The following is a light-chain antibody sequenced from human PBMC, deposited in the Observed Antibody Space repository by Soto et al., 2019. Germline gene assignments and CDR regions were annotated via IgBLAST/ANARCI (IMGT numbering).Light chain of an antibody. CDR2: DAS. V-gene: IGKV1-5*01. CDR1: QSISGW. J-gene: IGKJ4*01. CDR3: QQYDSFSLT. Sequence: DIQMTQSPSTLSASVGDRVTITCRASQSISGWLAWYQQKPGQAPKLLIYDASNLESGVPSRFSGSGSGSEFTLTISSLQPDDFATYYCQQYDSFSLTFGGGTTVEIK.